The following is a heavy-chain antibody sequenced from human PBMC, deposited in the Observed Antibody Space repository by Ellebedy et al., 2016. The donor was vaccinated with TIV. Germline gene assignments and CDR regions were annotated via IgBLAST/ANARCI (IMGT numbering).Heavy chain of an antibody. J-gene: IGHJ4*02. Sequence: PGGSLRLSCAASGFTFSSFWMHWVRQAPGKGLVWVSRIETDGSSTNYADFVEGRFTISRDNAKNTLYLQLNSLRAEDTAVYYCLRGYSSSWFSSYFDYWGQGTLVTVSS. CDR1: GFTFSSFW. D-gene: IGHD6-13*01. V-gene: IGHV3-74*01. CDR2: IETDGSST. CDR3: LRGYSSSWFSSYFDY.